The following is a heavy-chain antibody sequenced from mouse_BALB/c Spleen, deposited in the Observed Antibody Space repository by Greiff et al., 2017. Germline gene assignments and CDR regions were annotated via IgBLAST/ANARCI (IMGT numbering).Heavy chain of an antibody. V-gene: IGHV2-9-2*01. D-gene: IGHD1-1*01. CDR1: GFSLTSYD. J-gene: IGHJ4*01. Sequence: QVQLKESGPGLVAPSQSLSITCTVSGFSLTSYDISWIRQPPGKGLEWLGVIWTGGGTNYNSAFMSRLSISKDNSKSQVFLKMNSLQTDDTAMYYCVRDRDYYGSTTIYAMDYWGQGTSVTVSS. CDR2: IWTGGGT. CDR3: VRDRDYYGSTTIYAMDY.